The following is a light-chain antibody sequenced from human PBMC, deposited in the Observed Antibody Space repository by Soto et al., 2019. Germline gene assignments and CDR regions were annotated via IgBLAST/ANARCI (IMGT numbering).Light chain of an antibody. J-gene: IGKJ5*01. CDR2: GAS. V-gene: IGKV3-20*01. CDR3: QQYGSSPRAIT. CDR1: HSVSSN. Sequence: EIVMTQSPATLSVSPGERATLSCRASHSVSSNVAWYQQIPGQTPRLLIYGASTRATGIPDRFSGSGSGTDFTLTISRLEPEDFAVYYCQQYGSSPRAITFGQGTRLEIK.